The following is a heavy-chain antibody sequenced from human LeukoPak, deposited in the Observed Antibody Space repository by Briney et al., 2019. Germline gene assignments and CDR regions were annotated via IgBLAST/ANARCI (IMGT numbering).Heavy chain of an antibody. CDR2: IIPSDGFT. J-gene: IGHJ4*02. D-gene: IGHD4-17*01. CDR3: ARTRTMTTVTPGVY. Sequence: ASVKVSCKASGYTFTNYYIHWVRQAPGQGLEWMGMIIPSDGFTTYAQKFQGRLTMTRDMSTSTVYMELSSLRSEDTALYYCARTRTMTTVTPGVYWGQGTLVTVSS. CDR1: GYTFTNYY. V-gene: IGHV1-46*01.